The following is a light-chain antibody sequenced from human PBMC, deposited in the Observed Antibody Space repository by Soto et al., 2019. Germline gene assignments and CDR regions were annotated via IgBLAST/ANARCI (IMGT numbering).Light chain of an antibody. CDR3: QQRSNWPPMYT. CDR2: QAS. V-gene: IGKV1-5*03. Sequence: DIQMTQSPSTLSASVGDRVTITCRASQSINTWLAWYQQKPGKAPRFLIYQASSLESGVPSRFSGSGFGTEFTLTISNLQPDDFATYYCQQRSNWPPMYTFGQGTKLEIK. CDR1: QSINTW. J-gene: IGKJ2*01.